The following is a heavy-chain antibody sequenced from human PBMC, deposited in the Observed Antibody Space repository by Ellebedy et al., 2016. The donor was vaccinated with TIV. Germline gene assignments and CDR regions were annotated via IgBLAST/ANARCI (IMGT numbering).Heavy chain of an antibody. CDR2: ISWEGGST. Sequence: GESLKISXAASGFTFDDYTMHWVRQAPGKGLEWVSLISWEGGSTYYADSVKGRFTISRDNSKNSLYLQMNSLRTEDTALYYCAKDGGIVVVPAANPRVSGMDVWGQGTTVTVSS. CDR1: GFTFDDYT. CDR3: AKDGGIVVVPAANPRVSGMDV. V-gene: IGHV3-43*01. D-gene: IGHD2-2*01. J-gene: IGHJ6*02.